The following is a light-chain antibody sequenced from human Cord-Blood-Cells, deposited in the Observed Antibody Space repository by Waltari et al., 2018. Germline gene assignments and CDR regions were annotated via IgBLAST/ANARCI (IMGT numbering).Light chain of an antibody. Sequence: DLQMTQSPSSLSASVGDRVTITCRASQGISNYLAWYQQKPGKVPKLLIYAASTLQSGVPSRFSGSGSGTDFTLTISSLQPEDVATYYCQKYNSEVTFGGGTKVEIK. V-gene: IGKV1-27*01. CDR1: QGISNY. CDR3: QKYNSEVT. J-gene: IGKJ4*01. CDR2: AAS.